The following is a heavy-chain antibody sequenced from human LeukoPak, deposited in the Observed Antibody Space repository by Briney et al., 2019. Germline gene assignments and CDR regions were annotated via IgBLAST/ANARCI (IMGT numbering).Heavy chain of an antibody. D-gene: IGHD5-12*01. Sequence: PGGSLRLSCAASGFSFSSYALHWVRQAPGKGLEWVAAVSFDGKIQYYADSVQGRFTVSRDDSKNSIFLQMSSLTADDTAVYYCAKARGYSGYDYLDYWGRGALVTVSS. CDR3: AKARGYSGYDYLDY. V-gene: IGHV3-30*15. CDR1: GFSFSSYA. CDR2: VSFDGKIQ. J-gene: IGHJ4*01.